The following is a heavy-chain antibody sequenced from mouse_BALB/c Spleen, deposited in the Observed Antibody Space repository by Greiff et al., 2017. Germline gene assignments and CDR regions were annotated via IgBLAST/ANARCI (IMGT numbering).Heavy chain of an antibody. V-gene: IGHV3-2*02. D-gene: IGHD2-1*01. CDR3: ARSPYGNYGYYAMDY. J-gene: IGHJ4*01. Sequence: EVKLMESGPGLVKPSQSLSLTCTVTGYSITSDYAWNWIRQFPGNKLEWMGYISYSGSTSYNPSLKSRISITRDTSKNQFFLQLNSVTTEDTATYYCARSPYGNYGYYAMDYWGQGTSVTVSS. CDR2: ISYSGST. CDR1: GYSITSDYA.